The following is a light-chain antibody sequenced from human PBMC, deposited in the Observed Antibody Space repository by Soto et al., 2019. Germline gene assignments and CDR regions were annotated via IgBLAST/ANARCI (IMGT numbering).Light chain of an antibody. Sequence: QSALTQPASVSGSPGQSITLSCTGTRSDVGSYNLVSWFQQHPGKAPKLIIYEGSKRPSGVSPRFSGAKSGNTASLTISGLQAEDEADYHCYSFAGRGSWVFGGGTQLTVL. J-gene: IGLJ3*02. V-gene: IGLV2-23*01. CDR3: YSFAGRGSWV. CDR2: EGS. CDR1: RSDVGSYNL.